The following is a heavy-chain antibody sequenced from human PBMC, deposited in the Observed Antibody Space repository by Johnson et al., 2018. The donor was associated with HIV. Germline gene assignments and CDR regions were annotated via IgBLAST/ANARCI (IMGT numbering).Heavy chain of an antibody. CDR2: LTSGGDT. D-gene: IGHD5-24*01. J-gene: IGHJ3*02. CDR1: RLTVSSNY. V-gene: IGHV3-66*01. Sequence: GSLRLSCAASRLTVSSNYMTWVRQAPGKGLEWVSVLTSGGDTWYADSVTGRFIISRDNSKNTLYLQMNSLRAEDTAVYYCARGCRDGYTCDAFDIWGQGTMVTVSS. CDR3: ARGCRDGYTCDAFDI.